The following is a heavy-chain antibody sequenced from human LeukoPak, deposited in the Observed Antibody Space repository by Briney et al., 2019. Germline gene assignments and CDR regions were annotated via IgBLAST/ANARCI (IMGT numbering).Heavy chain of an antibody. D-gene: IGHD3-10*01. J-gene: IGHJ5*02. CDR3: AGGFVWFDP. CDR2: INAGNGNT. V-gene: IGHV1-3*01. Sequence: ASVKVSCKASGYTFTSYAMHWVRQAPGQRLEWMGWINAGNGNTKYSRKFQGRVTITRDTSASTAYMELSSLRSEATAVYYCAGGFVWFDPWGQGTPVTVSS. CDR1: GYTFTSYA.